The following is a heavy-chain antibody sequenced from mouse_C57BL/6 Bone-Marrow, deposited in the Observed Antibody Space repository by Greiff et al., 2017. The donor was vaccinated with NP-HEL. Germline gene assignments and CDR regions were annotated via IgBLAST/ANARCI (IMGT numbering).Heavy chain of an antibody. CDR3: ASRGKEYGSSWDLDY. J-gene: IGHJ2*01. D-gene: IGHD1-1*01. Sequence: EVMLVESGGGLVQPGGSLKLSCAASGFTFSDYYMYWVRQTPEKRLEWVAYISNGGGSTYYPDTVKGRFTLSRDNAKNTLYLQMSRLKSEDTAMYYCASRGKEYGSSWDLDYWGQGTTLTVSS. CDR1: GFTFSDYY. V-gene: IGHV5-12*01. CDR2: ISNGGGST.